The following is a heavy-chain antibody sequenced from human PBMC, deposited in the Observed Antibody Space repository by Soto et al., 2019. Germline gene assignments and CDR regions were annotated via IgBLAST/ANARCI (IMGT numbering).Heavy chain of an antibody. D-gene: IGHD7-27*01. CDR3: ARGFTGEFDY. CDR1: GGSISSGDYY. Sequence: QVQLQESGPGLVKPSQTLSLTCTVSGGSISSGDYYWSWIRQPPGKGLEWIGYIFYSGTTYYNPSRKSRVTISVDTSKKQFSLKLSSVTAADAAVYYCARGFTGEFDYWGQGNLVTVSS. CDR2: IFYSGTT. J-gene: IGHJ4*02. V-gene: IGHV4-30-4*01.